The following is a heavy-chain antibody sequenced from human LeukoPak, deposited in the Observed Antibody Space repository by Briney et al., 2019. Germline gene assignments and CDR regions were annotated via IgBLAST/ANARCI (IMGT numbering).Heavy chain of an antibody. CDR3: ARDPGPIAAAEDY. V-gene: IGHV3-30*14. Sequence: GGSLRLSCTASGFTFNRDWTAWVRQAPGKGLEWVAVISYDGSNKYYADSVKGRFTISRDNSKNTLYLQMNSLRAEDTAVYYCARDPGPIAAAEDYWGQGTLVTVSS. D-gene: IGHD6-13*01. CDR2: ISYDGSNK. J-gene: IGHJ4*02. CDR1: GFTFNRDW.